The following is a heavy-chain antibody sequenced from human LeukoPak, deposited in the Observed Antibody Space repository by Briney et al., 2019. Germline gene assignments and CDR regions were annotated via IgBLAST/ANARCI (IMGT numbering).Heavy chain of an antibody. CDR1: GFTFSSYA. D-gene: IGHD4-17*01. Sequence: GRSLRLSCAASGFTFSSYAMHWVRQAPGKGLEWVAVISYDGSNKYYADSVKGRFTISRDNSKNTLYLQMNSLRVEDTAVYYCARGDGDRSYYFDYWGQGTLVTVSS. J-gene: IGHJ4*02. CDR2: ISYDGSNK. V-gene: IGHV3-30*04. CDR3: ARGDGDRSYYFDY.